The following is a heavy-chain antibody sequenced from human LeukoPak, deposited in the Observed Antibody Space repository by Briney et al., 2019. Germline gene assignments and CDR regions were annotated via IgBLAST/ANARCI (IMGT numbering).Heavy chain of an antibody. CDR2: IYYSGST. J-gene: IGHJ4*02. Sequence: SETLSLTCTVSGDSISNYYWSWIRQPPGKGLEWIGYIYYSGSTNYNPSLKSRVTISVDTSKNQFSLKLSSVTAADTAVYYCARVGAGGTDYWGQGTLVTVSS. D-gene: IGHD1-26*01. V-gene: IGHV4-59*08. CDR3: ARVGAGGTDY. CDR1: GDSISNYY.